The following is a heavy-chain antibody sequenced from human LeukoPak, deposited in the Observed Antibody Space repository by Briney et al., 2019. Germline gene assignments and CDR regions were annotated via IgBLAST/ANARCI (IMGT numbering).Heavy chain of an antibody. CDR3: ARETPQNWFDP. Sequence: PGGSLRLYCAASGFTFSSYWMSWVRQPPGKGLEWVANIKQDGSEKYYVDSVKGRFTISRDNAKNSLYLQMNSLRAEDTAVYYCARETPQNWFDPWGQGTLVTVSS. J-gene: IGHJ5*02. CDR2: IKQDGSEK. CDR1: GFTFSSYW. V-gene: IGHV3-7*01.